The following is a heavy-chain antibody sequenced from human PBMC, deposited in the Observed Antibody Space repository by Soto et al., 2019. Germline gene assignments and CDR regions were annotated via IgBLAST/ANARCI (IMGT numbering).Heavy chain of an antibody. CDR1: GYTFTSYG. CDR2: ISAYNGNT. Sequence: ASVKVSCKASGYTFTSYGISWVRQAPGQGLEWMGWISAYNGNTNYAQKLQGRVTMTTDTSTSTAYMELRSLRSDDTAVYYCARLEERLAAPSWFDPWGQGTLVTVSS. D-gene: IGHD3-16*01. CDR3: ARLEERLAAPSWFDP. J-gene: IGHJ5*02. V-gene: IGHV1-18*04.